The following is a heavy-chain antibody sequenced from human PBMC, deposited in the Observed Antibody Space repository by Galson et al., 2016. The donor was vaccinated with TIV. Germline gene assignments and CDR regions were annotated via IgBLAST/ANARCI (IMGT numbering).Heavy chain of an antibody. D-gene: IGHD3-3*01. CDR1: GFAVSDNY. V-gene: IGHV3-66*03. Sequence: SLRLSCAASGFAVSDNYFNWARQAPGKGLEWVSLISDNGNTNYADSLKGRFTISRDNSKNTLYLQMHSLRAEDTAVYCCARDGSKVLRFLEWLFHLDYWGQG. CDR2: ISDNGNT. J-gene: IGHJ4*02. CDR3: ARDGSKVLRFLEWLFHLDY.